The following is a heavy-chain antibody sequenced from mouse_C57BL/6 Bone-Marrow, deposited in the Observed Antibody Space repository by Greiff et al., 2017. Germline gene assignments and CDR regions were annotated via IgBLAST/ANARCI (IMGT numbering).Heavy chain of an antibody. CDR2: IGLKSDNYAT. CDR3: TYFLYDYDFAY. V-gene: IGHV6-3*01. Sequence: EVKLMESGGGLVQPGGSMKLSCVASGFTFSNYWMNWVRQSPEKGLEWVAQIGLKSDNYATHYAESVKGRFTISRDDSKSSVYLQMNNLRAEDTGIYYCTYFLYDYDFAYWGQGTLVTVSA. D-gene: IGHD2-4*01. J-gene: IGHJ3*01. CDR1: GFTFSNYW.